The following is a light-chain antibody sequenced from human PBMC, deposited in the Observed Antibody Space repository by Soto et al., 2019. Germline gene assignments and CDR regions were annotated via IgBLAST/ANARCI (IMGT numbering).Light chain of an antibody. CDR1: QTVRNNY. Sequence: EFVLTQSPGTLSLSPVERATLSCMASQTVRNNYLAWYQQKPGQAPRLLIYGASSRATGIPDRFSGSGSETDFTLTISRLEPEDFAVYYCQQFSSYPLTFGGGTKVDIK. CDR3: QQFSSYPLT. V-gene: IGKV3-20*01. J-gene: IGKJ4*01. CDR2: GAS.